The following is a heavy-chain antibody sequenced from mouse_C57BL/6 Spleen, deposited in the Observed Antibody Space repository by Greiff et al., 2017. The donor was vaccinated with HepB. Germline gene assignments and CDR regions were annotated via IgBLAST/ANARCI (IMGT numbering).Heavy chain of an antibody. CDR2: IDPETGGT. J-gene: IGHJ4*01. V-gene: IGHV1-15*01. CDR3: TRSRYAMDY. CDR1: GYTFTDYE. Sequence: QVQLKESGAELVRPGASVTLSCKASGYTFTDYEMHWVKQTPVHGLEWIGAIDPETGGTAYNQKFKGKAILTADKSSSTAYMELRSLTSEDSAVYYCTRSRYAMDYWGQGTSVTVSS.